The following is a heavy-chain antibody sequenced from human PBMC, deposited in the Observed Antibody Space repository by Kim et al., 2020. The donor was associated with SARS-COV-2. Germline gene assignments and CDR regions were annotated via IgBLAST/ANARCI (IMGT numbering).Heavy chain of an antibody. CDR2: IYPGDSDT. CDR1: GYSFTSYW. Sequence: GESLKISCKGSGYSFTSYWIGWVRQMPGKGLEWMGIIYPGDSDTRYSPSFQGQVTISADKSISTAYLQWSSLKASDTAMYYCAIVTPTGIAVAGTYYYYYGMDVWGQGTTVTVSS. J-gene: IGHJ6*02. V-gene: IGHV5-51*01. D-gene: IGHD6-19*01. CDR3: AIVTPTGIAVAGTYYYYYGMDV.